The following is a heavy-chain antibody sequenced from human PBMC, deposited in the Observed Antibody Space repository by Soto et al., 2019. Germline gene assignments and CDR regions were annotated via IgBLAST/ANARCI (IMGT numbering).Heavy chain of an antibody. CDR1: GYTFTSYG. J-gene: IGHJ5*02. CDR2: ISAYNGNT. CDR3: ARVPCCSGGRCRPHWFDP. V-gene: IGHV1-18*01. Sequence: ASVKVSCKASGYTFTSYGISWVRQAPGQGLEWMGWISAYNGNTNYAQKLQGRVTMTTDTSTSTAYMELRSLRSDDTAVYYCARVPCCSGGRCRPHWFDPWGQGTLVTVSS. D-gene: IGHD2-15*01.